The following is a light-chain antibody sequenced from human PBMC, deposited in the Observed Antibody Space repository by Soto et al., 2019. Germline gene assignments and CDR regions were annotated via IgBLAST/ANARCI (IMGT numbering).Light chain of an antibody. CDR2: GAS. CDR1: ERVSDNW. Sequence: DIVLTQSPGTLSLSPGERATLSCRASERVSDNWLAWYQQKPGQAPRLLIHGASYRASGIPDRFSGSGSGTDFTLTISRLEPEDCAVYYCQQYGRLPITFGQGARLE. J-gene: IGKJ5*01. V-gene: IGKV3-20*01. CDR3: QQYGRLPIT.